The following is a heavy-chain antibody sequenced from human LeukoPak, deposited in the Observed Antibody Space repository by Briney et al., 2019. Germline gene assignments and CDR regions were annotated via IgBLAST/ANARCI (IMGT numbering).Heavy chain of an antibody. CDR2: ISAYNGNT. D-gene: IGHD6-13*01. Sequence: VASVKVSCKASGYTFTSYGISWVRQAPGQGLEWMGWISAYNGNTNYAQKLQGRVTMTTDTSTSTAYMDLRSLRSDDTAVYYCARESSGLPGTREFDYWGQGTLVTVSS. V-gene: IGHV1-18*01. CDR1: GYTFTSYG. J-gene: IGHJ4*02. CDR3: ARESSGLPGTREFDY.